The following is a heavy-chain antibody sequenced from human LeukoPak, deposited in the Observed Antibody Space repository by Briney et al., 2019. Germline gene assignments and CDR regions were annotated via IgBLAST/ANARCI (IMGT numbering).Heavy chain of an antibody. V-gene: IGHV3-23*01. D-gene: IGHD3-10*01. CDR3: AREEVDYYGSGSYDY. CDR2: ISGSGGST. CDR1: GFTFSSYA. Sequence: GGSLRLSCAASGFTFSSYAMSWVRQAPGKGLEWVSAISGSGGSTYYADSVKGRFTISRDNSKNTLYLQMNSLRAEDTAVYYCAREEVDYYGSGSYDYWGQGTLVTVSS. J-gene: IGHJ4*02.